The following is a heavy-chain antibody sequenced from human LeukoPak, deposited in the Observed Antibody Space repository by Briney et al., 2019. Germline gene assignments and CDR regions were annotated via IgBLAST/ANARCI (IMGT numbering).Heavy chain of an antibody. Sequence: KSSETLSLTCVVSGYSITSDYYWSWIRQPPGKGLGWIAYISYSGTTNYNPSLKSRVTISVDTSKNQFSLKLRSVTAADTAIYYCARHGQNGDYPLDYWGQGTLVTVSS. D-gene: IGHD4-17*01. CDR1: GYSITSDYY. CDR3: ARHGQNGDYPLDY. CDR2: ISYSGTT. V-gene: IGHV4-38-2*01. J-gene: IGHJ4*02.